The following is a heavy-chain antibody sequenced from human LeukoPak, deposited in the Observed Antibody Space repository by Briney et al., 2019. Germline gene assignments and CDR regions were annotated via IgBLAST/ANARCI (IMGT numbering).Heavy chain of an antibody. V-gene: IGHV4-59*01. J-gene: IGHJ6*03. Sequence: SETLSLTCTVSGGSISSYFWSWIRQPPGKGLEWIGYISYSGSTNYNPSLKSRVTISVDTSKSQFSLKLSSVTAADTAVYYCARGAGSSWYTGGYYYYYMDVWGKGTTVTISS. CDR2: ISYSGST. CDR3: ARGAGSSWYTGGYYYYYMDV. D-gene: IGHD6-13*01. CDR1: GGSISSYF.